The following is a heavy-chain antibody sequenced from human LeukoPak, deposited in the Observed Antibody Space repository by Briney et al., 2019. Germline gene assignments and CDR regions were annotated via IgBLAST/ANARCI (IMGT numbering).Heavy chain of an antibody. CDR2: INHSGST. D-gene: IGHD2-15*01. Sequence: SETLSLTCAVYGGSFSGYYWSWIRQPPGKGLEWIGEINHSGSTNYNPSLKSRVTISVDTSKNQFSLKLSSVTAADTAVYYCARGLWTYCSGGSCYGRYYYYYGMVVWGQGTTVTVSS. CDR1: GGSFSGYY. V-gene: IGHV4-34*01. CDR3: ARGLWTYCSGGSCYGRYYYYYGMVV. J-gene: IGHJ6*02.